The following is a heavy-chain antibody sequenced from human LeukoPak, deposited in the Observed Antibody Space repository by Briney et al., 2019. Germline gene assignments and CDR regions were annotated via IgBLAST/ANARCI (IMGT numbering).Heavy chain of an antibody. CDR3: TRDPRL. V-gene: IGHV3-30-3*01. Sequence: GGSLRLSCAASGFAFSTYDIHWVRQAPGKGLGWVAVISYHGTNTYYADSVKGRFTVSRDNSDNTLYLHMDRLRPEDTAVYFCTRDPRLWGQGTLVTVSS. J-gene: IGHJ4*02. CDR2: ISYHGTNT. CDR1: GFAFSTYD.